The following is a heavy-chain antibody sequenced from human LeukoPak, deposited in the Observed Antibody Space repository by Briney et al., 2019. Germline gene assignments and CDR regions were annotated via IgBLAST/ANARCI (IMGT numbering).Heavy chain of an antibody. D-gene: IGHD3-3*01. Sequence: PGGSLRLSCAASRFYFTSFAMAWVRQAPGEGLEWVSAISGSGETTYYTESVKGRFIISRDNSNQILSLQMNSLRADDTAVYYCAKFGGDFWSGFDTINGMDVWGQGSVVNVS. CDR2: ISGSGETT. V-gene: IGHV3-23*01. CDR1: RFYFTSFA. J-gene: IGHJ6*02. CDR3: AKFGGDFWSGFDTINGMDV.